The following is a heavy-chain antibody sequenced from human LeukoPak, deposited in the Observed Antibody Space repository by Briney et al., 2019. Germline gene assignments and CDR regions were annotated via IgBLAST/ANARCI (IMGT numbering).Heavy chain of an antibody. J-gene: IGHJ4*02. CDR2: IIPIFGTA. CDR3: ARDPGEDSSGWFDY. V-gene: IGHV1-69*13. CDR1: GCTFSSYA. Sequence: GASVKVSCQASGCTFSSYAISWVRQAAGRGLEWMGGIIPIFGTANYAQKFQGRVTITADESTSTAYMELSSLRSEDTAVYYCARDPGEDSSGWFDYWGQGTLVTVSS. D-gene: IGHD6-19*01.